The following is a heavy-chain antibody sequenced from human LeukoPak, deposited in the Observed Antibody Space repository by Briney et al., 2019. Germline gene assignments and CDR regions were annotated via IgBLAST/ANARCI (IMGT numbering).Heavy chain of an antibody. D-gene: IGHD3-3*01. Sequence: ASVKVSCKASGYTFTSYDINWVRQAPGQGLEWMGIINPSGGSTSYAQKFQGRVTMTRDTSTSTVYMELSSLRSEDTAVYYCARGGYYDFWSGHIDYWGQGTLVTVSS. V-gene: IGHV1-46*01. J-gene: IGHJ4*02. CDR2: INPSGGST. CDR1: GYTFTSYD. CDR3: ARGGYYDFWSGHIDY.